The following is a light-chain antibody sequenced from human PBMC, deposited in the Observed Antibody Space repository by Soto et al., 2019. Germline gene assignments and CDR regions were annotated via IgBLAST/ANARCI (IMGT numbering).Light chain of an antibody. V-gene: IGKV3-20*01. CDR3: HQYGSSPAT. Sequence: EIVLTQSPGTLSLSPGERATLSCWASQSVRRDYLAWYQQKPGQAPRLLIYGASSRATGIPDRFSGSGSGTDFTLTISRLEPEDFAVYYCHQYGSSPATFGQGTKVDI. J-gene: IGKJ1*01. CDR2: GAS. CDR1: QSVRRDY.